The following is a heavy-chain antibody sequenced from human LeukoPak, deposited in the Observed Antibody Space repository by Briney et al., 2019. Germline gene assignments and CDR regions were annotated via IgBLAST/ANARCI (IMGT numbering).Heavy chain of an antibody. CDR3: ASRKHWLVLFDY. CDR2: IYYSGST. V-gene: IGHV4-30-4*08. J-gene: IGHJ4*02. CDR1: DGSISSSTYY. D-gene: IGHD6-19*01. Sequence: SETLSLTCPVSDGSISSSTYYWGWIRLPPGKGLEWIGYIYYSGSTYYNPSLKSRVTISVDTSKNQLSLKLSSVTAADTAVYYCASRKHWLVLFDYWGQGTLVTVSS.